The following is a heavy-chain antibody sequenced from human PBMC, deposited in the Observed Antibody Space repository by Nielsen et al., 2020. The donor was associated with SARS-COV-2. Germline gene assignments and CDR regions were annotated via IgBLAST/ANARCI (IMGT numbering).Heavy chain of an antibody. Sequence: GSLRLSCTVSGGSISSYYWSWIRQPPGKGLEWIGYIYYSGSTNYNPSLKSRVTISVDTSKNQFSLKLSSVTAADTAVYYCARGYGGSGSYSRLGYYYYGMDVWGQGTTVTVSS. CDR3: ARGYGGSGSYSRLGYYYYGMDV. CDR2: IYYSGST. V-gene: IGHV4-59*01. CDR1: GGSISSYY. D-gene: IGHD3-10*01. J-gene: IGHJ6*02.